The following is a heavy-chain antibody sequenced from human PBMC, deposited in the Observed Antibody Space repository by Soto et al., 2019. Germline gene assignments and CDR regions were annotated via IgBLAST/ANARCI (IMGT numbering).Heavy chain of an antibody. V-gene: IGHV3-30*18. Sequence: QVQLVESGGGVVQPGRSLRLSCAASGFTFSSYGMHWVRQAPGKGLEWVAVISYDGSNKYYADSVKGRFTISRDNSKNTLYLQMNSLRAEDTAVYYCAKDYWVSSSWAYYYYYGMDVW. D-gene: IGHD6-13*01. CDR3: AKDYWVSSSWAYYYYYGMDV. J-gene: IGHJ6*01. CDR2: ISYDGSNK. CDR1: GFTFSSYG.